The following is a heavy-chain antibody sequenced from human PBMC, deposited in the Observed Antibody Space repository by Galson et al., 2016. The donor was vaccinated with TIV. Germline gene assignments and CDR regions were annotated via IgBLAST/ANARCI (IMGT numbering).Heavy chain of an antibody. CDR1: GFTFNTP. CDR2: ISFDEYHK. V-gene: IGHV3-30*03. J-gene: IGHJ2*01. D-gene: IGHD6-25*01. Sequence: LRLSCAASGFTFNTPMHWVRQAPGKGLEWVAVISFDEYHKYYTDSVRGQFTISRDNSKNTLYLQMNSLRPEGTAVYYCAREGGSSGLSGFFDLWGRGTLVTVSS. CDR3: AREGGSSGLSGFFDL.